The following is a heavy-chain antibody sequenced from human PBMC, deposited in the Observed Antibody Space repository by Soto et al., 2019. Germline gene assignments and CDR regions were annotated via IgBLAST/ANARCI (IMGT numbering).Heavy chain of an antibody. J-gene: IGHJ4*02. CDR3: AREGMSRPRWVFDY. CDR1: GFTFGSYP. D-gene: IGHD6-13*01. V-gene: IGHV3-64*01. CDR2: ISTNGDST. Sequence: EVQLVESGGGLVQPGGSVRLSCAASGFTFGSYPMHWVRQAPGKGLEYVSAISTNGDSTFYANSVKGRFTISRDNSKNTLYLQMGSLRAEDMGVYYCAREGMSRPRWVFDYWGQGTLVTVSS.